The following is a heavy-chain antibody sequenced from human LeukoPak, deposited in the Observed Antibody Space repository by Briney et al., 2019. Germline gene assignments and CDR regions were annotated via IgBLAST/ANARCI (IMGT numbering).Heavy chain of an antibody. V-gene: IGHV4-34*01. CDR1: GGSFSGYY. CDR3: ARGEYCSGGSCYGDYYYYYGMDV. CDR2: INHSGST. D-gene: IGHD2-15*01. J-gene: IGHJ6*02. Sequence: PSETLSLTCAVYGGSFSGYYWSWIRQPPGKGLEWGGEINHSGSTNYNPSLKSRVTISVDTSKNQFSLKLSSVTAADTAVYYCARGEYCSGGSCYGDYYYYYGMDVWGQGTTVTVSS.